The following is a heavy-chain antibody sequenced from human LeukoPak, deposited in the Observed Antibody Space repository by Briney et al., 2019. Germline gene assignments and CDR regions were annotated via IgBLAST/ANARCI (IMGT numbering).Heavy chain of an antibody. CDR2: INPNSGGT. CDR1: GYTFTGYY. Sequence: ASVKVSCKASGYTFTGYYMHWVRQAPGQGLEWMGWINPNSGGTNYAQKFQGRVTMTRDTSISTAYMELSRLRSDDTAVYYCARGGYSYGPLYNWFDPWGQGTLVTVSS. V-gene: IGHV1-2*02. J-gene: IGHJ5*02. CDR3: ARGGYSYGPLYNWFDP. D-gene: IGHD5-18*01.